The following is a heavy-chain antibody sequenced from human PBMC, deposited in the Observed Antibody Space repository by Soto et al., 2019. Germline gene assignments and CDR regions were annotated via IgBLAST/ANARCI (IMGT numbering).Heavy chain of an antibody. Sequence: QVQLQESGPGLVKPSETLSLTCSVSGGSISSYYWSWIRQSPGKGLEWIGYMFYSGSTKYNPSLKSRDTISLDTSKTQFSLNLTSVTAADTAVYYCARDKGRYDSGMDVWGQGTTVTVSS. J-gene: IGHJ6*02. CDR3: ARDKGRYDSGMDV. CDR2: MFYSGST. CDR1: GGSISSYY. V-gene: IGHV4-59*01. D-gene: IGHD3-9*01.